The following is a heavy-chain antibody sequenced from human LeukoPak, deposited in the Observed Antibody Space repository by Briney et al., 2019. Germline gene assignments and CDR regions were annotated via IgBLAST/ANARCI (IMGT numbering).Heavy chain of an antibody. CDR2: MSDSGTNT. CDR3: AKGGAVSSKSITMVRGTRRYYYYMDV. D-gene: IGHD3-10*01. V-gene: IGHV3-23*01. CDR1: GFTFSTYG. Sequence: GGSLRLSCGASGFTFSTYGMTWVRQAPGKGLEWVSGMSDSGTNTYYADSVKGRFTISRDNSRNTLYLQMNSLRAEDTAVYYCAKGGAVSSKSITMVRGTRRYYYYMDVWGKGTTVTISS. J-gene: IGHJ6*03.